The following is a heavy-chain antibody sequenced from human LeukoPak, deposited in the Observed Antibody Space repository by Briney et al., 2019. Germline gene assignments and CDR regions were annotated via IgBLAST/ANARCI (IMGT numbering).Heavy chain of an antibody. CDR1: GFTFSDYY. V-gene: IGHV4-4*07. CDR2: ISPSGTT. CDR3: ARDFYASGFYFWFDP. J-gene: IGHJ5*02. D-gene: IGHD2/OR15-2a*01. Sequence: PGGSLRLSCAASGFTFSDYYMSWIRQPAGKGLEWIGRISPSGTTHYNPSLGSRVTMSVDTSKNYFSLRLSSVTAADTAVYYCARDFYASGFYFWFDPWGQGILVTVSS.